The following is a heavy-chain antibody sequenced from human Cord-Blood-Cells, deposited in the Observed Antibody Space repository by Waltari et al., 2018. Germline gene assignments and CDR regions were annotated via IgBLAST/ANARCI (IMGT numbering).Heavy chain of an antibody. J-gene: IGHJ5*02. D-gene: IGHD4-17*01. CDR1: GYSISRGSY. V-gene: IGHV4-38-2*02. CDR2: IYHSGST. CDR3: ATTVTNWFDP. Sequence: QVQLQESGPGLVKPSETLSLTCTVSGYSISRGSYGGWIRQPPGKGLEWIGSIYHSGSTYYNPSLKSRVTISVDTSKNQFSLKLSSVTAADTAVYYCATTVTNWFDPWGQGTLVTVSS.